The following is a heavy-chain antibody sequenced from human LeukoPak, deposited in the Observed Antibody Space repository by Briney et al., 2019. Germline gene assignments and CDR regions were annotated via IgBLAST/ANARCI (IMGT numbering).Heavy chain of an antibody. D-gene: IGHD3-10*01. CDR1: GFTLSSYE. Sequence: GGSLRLSCTVSGFTLSSYEMSWIRQAPGKGLEWVSSIEYSETSTHYADAVKGRFTISRDNSKNTLYLQLNSLSDEDTAVYYCASRGGYYGYFQHWGQGTLVTVSS. V-gene: IGHV3-23*01. J-gene: IGHJ1*01. CDR2: IEYSETST. CDR3: ASRGGYYGYFQH.